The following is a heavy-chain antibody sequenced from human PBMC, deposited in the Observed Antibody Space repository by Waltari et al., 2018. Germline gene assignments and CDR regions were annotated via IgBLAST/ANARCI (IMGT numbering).Heavy chain of an antibody. J-gene: IGHJ4*02. CDR3: ARSFYYGSGSYSIFDY. V-gene: IGHV4-38-2*01. CDR2: IYHSGRT. D-gene: IGHD3-10*01. Sequence: QVQLQESGPGLVKPSETLSLTCAVSGYSISSGYYWGWIRQPPGKGLEWIGSIYHSGRTYYNPSLKSRVTISVDTSKNQFSLKLSSVTAADTAVYYCARSFYYGSGSYSIFDYWGQGTLVTVSS. CDR1: GYSISSGYY.